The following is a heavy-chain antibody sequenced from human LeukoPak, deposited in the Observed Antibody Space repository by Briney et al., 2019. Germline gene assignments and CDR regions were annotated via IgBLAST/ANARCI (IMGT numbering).Heavy chain of an antibody. CDR1: GFTFSSYG. CDR3: AKAFIPITMVRGVNFDY. D-gene: IGHD3-10*01. J-gene: IGHJ4*02. CDR2: ISGSGGST. Sequence: GGSLRLSCAASGFTFSSYGMSWVRQAPGKGLEWVSAISGSGGSTYYADSVKGRFTISRDNSKNTLYLQMNSLRAEDTAVYYCAKAFIPITMVRGVNFDYWGQGTLVTVSS. V-gene: IGHV3-23*01.